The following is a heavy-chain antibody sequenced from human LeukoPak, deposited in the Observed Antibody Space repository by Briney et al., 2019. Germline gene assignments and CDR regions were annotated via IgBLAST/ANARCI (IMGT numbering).Heavy chain of an antibody. CDR2: FDPEDGET. CDR3: ATAVAGHYYYYGMDV. Sequence: ASVKVSFTVSGYTLTELSMHWVRQAPGKGLEWMGGFDPEDGETIYAQKFQGRVTMTEDTSTDTAYMELSSLRSEDTAVYYCATAVAGHYYYYGMDVWGQGARSPSP. D-gene: IGHD6-19*01. J-gene: IGHJ6*02. CDR1: GYTLTELS. V-gene: IGHV1-24*01.